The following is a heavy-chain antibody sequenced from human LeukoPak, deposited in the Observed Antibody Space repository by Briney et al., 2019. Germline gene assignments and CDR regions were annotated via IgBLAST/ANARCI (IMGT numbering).Heavy chain of an antibody. V-gene: IGHV1-18*01. Sequence: ASVKVSCKASGYSFRTYGISWVRQAPGQGLEWMGWISAKDGNTIYAQRFQDRVIMTTDTSTSTVYRELRSLTSDDTAVYYCARGTQYEYLWGSNTSSDIWGQGTRVTVSS. CDR3: ARGTQYEYLWGSNTSSDI. CDR1: GYSFRTYG. D-gene: IGHD3-16*01. J-gene: IGHJ4*02. CDR2: ISAKDGNT.